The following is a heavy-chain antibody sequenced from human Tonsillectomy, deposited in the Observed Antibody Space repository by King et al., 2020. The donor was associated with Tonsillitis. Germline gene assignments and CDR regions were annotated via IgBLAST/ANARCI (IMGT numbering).Heavy chain of an antibody. D-gene: IGHD3-22*01. CDR2: INPDSGDT. CDR1: GDTCSGHH. CDR3: ATFASASDSSDSSAYRYFRH. J-gene: IGHJ1*01. V-gene: IGHV1-2*02. Sequence: LLPSGSEVMKHRASASVSCKASGDTCSGHHVHWVRQAPGQGLEWQGWINPDSGDTSYGAHFHRRVTMTVTKDTSISTAAMGLSSLRPDDNAGYYCATFASASDSSDSSAYRYFRHWGQGTLVTVS.